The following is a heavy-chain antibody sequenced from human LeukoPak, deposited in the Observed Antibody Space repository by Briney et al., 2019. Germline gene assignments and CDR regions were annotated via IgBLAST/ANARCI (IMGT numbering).Heavy chain of an antibody. V-gene: IGHV4-4*07. J-gene: IGHJ6*02. CDR1: GGSISSYY. CDR3: ARNPYCSSTSCYHPYYYGMDV. D-gene: IGHD2-2*01. CDR2: IYTSGST. Sequence: SETLSLTCTVSGGSISSYYWSWIRQPAGKGLEWIGRIYTSGSTNYNPSLKSRVTMSVDTSKNQFSLKLSSVTAADMAVYYCARNPYCSSTSCYHPYYYGMDVWGQGTTVTVSS.